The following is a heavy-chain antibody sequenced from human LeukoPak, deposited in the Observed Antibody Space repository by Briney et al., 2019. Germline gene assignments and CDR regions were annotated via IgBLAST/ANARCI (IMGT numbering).Heavy chain of an antibody. CDR2: IQHSGGT. CDR3: ARDEHGDFQGFDY. D-gene: IGHD4-17*01. V-gene: IGHV4-30-2*01. CDR1: GGSISSDGYY. Sequence: PSETLSLTCTVSGGSISSDGYYWSWIRQPPGKGPEWIGHIQHSGGTHYNSSLKSRVTISVDTSKNQFSLKLSSVTAADTAVYYCARDEHGDFQGFDYWGQGTRVIVSS. J-gene: IGHJ4*02.